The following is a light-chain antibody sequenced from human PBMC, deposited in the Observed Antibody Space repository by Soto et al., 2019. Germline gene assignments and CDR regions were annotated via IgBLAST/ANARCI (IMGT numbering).Light chain of an antibody. CDR1: QSVSSNY. CDR2: ATS. V-gene: IGKV3-20*01. J-gene: IGKJ1*01. CDR3: QHYDAGLWT. Sequence: EIVMTQSPATLSVSPGERATLSCRASQSVSSNYLAWYQQKPGQAPRLLIYATSSRATGIPDRFSGSGSGTDFSLTISKLEPEDFAVYYCQHYDAGLWTCGHGTKVDI.